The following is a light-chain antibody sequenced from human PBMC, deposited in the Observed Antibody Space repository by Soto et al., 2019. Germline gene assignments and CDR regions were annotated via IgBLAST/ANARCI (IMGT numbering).Light chain of an antibody. J-gene: IGKJ4*01. Sequence: EIVMTQSPATLSVSPGERATLSCRASQAVSSNLAWYQQKPGQAPRLLIYAASTRAAGIPDRFSGSGSGTGFTLTITSLQSEDFAVYYCQHYNNWPFTFGGGTKVDI. CDR2: AAS. V-gene: IGKV3-15*01. CDR1: QAVSSN. CDR3: QHYNNWPFT.